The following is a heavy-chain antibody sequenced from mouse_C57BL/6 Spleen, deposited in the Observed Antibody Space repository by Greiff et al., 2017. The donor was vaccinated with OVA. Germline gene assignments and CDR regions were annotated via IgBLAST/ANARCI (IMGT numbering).Heavy chain of an antibody. Sequence: QVQLQQSGAELVRPGTSVKMSCKASGYTFTNYWIGWAKQRPGHGLEWIGDLYPGGGYTNYNEKFKGKATLTADKSSSTAYMQFSRLTSEDSAVNYRARGANYYGSSYGYSMDYWGTGTSVTVSS. CDR3: ARGANYYGSSYGYSMDY. CDR2: LYPGGGYT. D-gene: IGHD1-1*01. V-gene: IGHV1-63*01. CDR1: GYTFTNYW. J-gene: IGHJ4*01.